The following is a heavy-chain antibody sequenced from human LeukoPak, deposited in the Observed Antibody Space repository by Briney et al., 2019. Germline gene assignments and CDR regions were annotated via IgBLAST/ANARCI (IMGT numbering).Heavy chain of an antibody. Sequence: GGSLRLSCVASGFTFNNCAMHWVRQAPGKGLEWVAFIRFDGSVEYYVDSVKGRFTISRDNSKNILYLQMSSLRAEDRAIYYCAKGESYAFDYWGQGTLVTGSS. J-gene: IGHJ4*02. CDR3: AKGESYAFDY. CDR1: GFTFNNCA. CDR2: IRFDGSVE. V-gene: IGHV3-30*02. D-gene: IGHD3-16*01.